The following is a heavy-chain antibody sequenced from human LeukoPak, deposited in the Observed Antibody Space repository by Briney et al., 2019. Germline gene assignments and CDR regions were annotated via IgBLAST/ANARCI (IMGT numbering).Heavy chain of an antibody. CDR2: IYYSGST. CDR3: PGATYRRSLTDY. D-gene: IGHD6-13*01. J-gene: IGHJ4*01. V-gene: IGHV4-59*01. CDR1: GGSISSYY. Sequence: PSETLSLTCTVSGGSISSYYWSWIRQPPGKGLEWIGSIYYSGSTNYSPSLKSRVTISVDTSKNQFSLKLSSVTAADTAVYYCPGATYRRSLTDYSGEPTLPTAPS.